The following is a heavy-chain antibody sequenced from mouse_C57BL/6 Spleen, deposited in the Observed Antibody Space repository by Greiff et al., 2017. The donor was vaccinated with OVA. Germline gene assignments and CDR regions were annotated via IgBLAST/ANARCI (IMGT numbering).Heavy chain of an antibody. CDR2: INPNNGGT. D-gene: IGHD2-3*01. CDR3: ARWVLRGYFDY. CDR1: GYTFTDYN. V-gene: IGHV1-22*01. Sequence: EVQLQQSGPELVKPGASVKMSCKASGYTFTDYNMHWVKQSPGKSLEWIGYINPNNGGTSYNQKFKGKATLTVNKSSSTAYMELRSLTSEDSAVYYCARWVLRGYFDYWGQGTTLTVSS. J-gene: IGHJ2*01.